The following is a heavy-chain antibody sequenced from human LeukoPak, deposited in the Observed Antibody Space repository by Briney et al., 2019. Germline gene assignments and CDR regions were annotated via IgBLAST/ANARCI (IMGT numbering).Heavy chain of an antibody. CDR1: GFSLTTGGVS. D-gene: IGHD3-22*01. CDR2: IYWDDDK. V-gene: IGHV2-5*02. Sequence: ESGPTVVKPTQTLTLTCTFSGFSLTTGGVSVGWIRQPLGKALESLALIYWDDDKRYSPSLRSRLTIAKDTSKNQVVLTMTNVDPVDTATYYCARGFPFDHWGQGTLVTVSS. CDR3: ARGFPFDH. J-gene: IGHJ4*02.